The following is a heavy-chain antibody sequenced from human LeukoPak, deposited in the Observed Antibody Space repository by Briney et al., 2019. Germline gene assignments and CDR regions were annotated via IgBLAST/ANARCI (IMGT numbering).Heavy chain of an antibody. D-gene: IGHD6-13*01. J-gene: IGHJ4*02. Sequence: PGGSLRLSCAASGFTFSDYYMSWIRRAPGKGLEWVSYISSSSSYTNYADSVKGRFTISRDNAKNSLYLQMNSLRAEDTAVYYCARVGPYSSSWYYFDYWGQGTLVTVSA. V-gene: IGHV3-11*05. CDR1: GFTFSDYY. CDR3: ARVGPYSSSWYYFDY. CDR2: ISSSSSYT.